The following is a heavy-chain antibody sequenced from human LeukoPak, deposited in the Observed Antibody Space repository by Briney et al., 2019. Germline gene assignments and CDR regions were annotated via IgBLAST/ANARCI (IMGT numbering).Heavy chain of an antibody. CDR1: GFTFSSYG. D-gene: IGHD2-2*01. J-gene: IGHJ6*02. V-gene: IGHV3-33*01. Sequence: PGRSLRLSCAASGFTFSSYGMHWVRQAPGKGLEWVAVIWYDGSNKYYADSVKGRFTISRDNSKNTLYLQMNSLRAEDTAVYYCAREEIVVVPAAIYYYGMDVWGQGTTVTVSS. CDR3: AREEIVVVPAAIYYYGMDV. CDR2: IWYDGSNK.